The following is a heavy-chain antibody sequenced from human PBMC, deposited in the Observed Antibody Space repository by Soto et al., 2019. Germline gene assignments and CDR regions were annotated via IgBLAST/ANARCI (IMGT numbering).Heavy chain of an antibody. CDR1: GVTFKDYG. J-gene: IGHJ2*01. V-gene: IGHV3-30*03. CDR2: ISYDGKQT. Sequence: GGSLRLSCVAPGVTFKDYGMHWVRQAPGKGLEWVAVISYDGKQTYYADSVKGRFTISKDKSKRTLFLQINSLRVDDTAAYYCARDGWGSNWYFDLWGRGTLVTVCS. CDR3: ARDGWGSNWYFDL. D-gene: IGHD3-16*01.